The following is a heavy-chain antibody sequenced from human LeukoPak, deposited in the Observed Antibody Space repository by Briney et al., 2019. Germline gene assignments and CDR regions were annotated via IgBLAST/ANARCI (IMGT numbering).Heavy chain of an antibody. D-gene: IGHD2-2*01. J-gene: IGHJ5*02. CDR2: MNPNSDNT. CDR3: ARGYCSSTSCYPWFDP. CDR1: GYTFTSYD. V-gene: IGHV1-8*01. Sequence: ASVKVSCKASGYTFTSYDINWVRQATGQGLEWMGWMNPNSDNTGYAQKFQGRVTMTRNTSISTAYMELSSLRSEDTAVYYCARGYCSSTSCYPWFDPWGQGTLVTVSS.